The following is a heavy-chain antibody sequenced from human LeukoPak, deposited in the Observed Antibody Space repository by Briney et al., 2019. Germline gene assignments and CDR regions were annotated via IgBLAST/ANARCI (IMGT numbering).Heavy chain of an antibody. J-gene: IGHJ4*02. Sequence: PGGSLRLSCAASGFTFSSYAMSWVRQAPGKGLEWVSAISGSGGSTYYADSVKGRFTISRDNSKNTLYLQMNSLRAEDTAVYYCAKGRYYDSSGYYYGIDYWGQGTLVTVSS. CDR3: AKGRYYDSSGYYYGIDY. D-gene: IGHD3-22*01. CDR1: GFTFSSYA. CDR2: ISGSGGST. V-gene: IGHV3-23*01.